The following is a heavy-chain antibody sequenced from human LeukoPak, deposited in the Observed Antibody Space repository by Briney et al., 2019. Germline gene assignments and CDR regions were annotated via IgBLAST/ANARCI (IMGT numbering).Heavy chain of an antibody. Sequence: SETLSLTCTVSGGSISSSSYSWGWIRQPPGKGLEWIGSIYYSGSIYYNPSLKSRVTISVDTPKNQFSLKLSSVTAADTAVHYCARHSRILFDPWGQGTLVTVSS. D-gene: IGHD2-2*01. J-gene: IGHJ5*02. CDR1: GGSISSSSYS. V-gene: IGHV4-39*01. CDR3: ARHSRILFDP. CDR2: IYYSGSI.